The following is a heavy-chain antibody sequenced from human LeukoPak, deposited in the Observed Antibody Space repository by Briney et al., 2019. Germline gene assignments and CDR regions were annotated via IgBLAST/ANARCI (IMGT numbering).Heavy chain of an antibody. CDR1: GFTFSSYA. D-gene: IGHD6-13*01. CDR2: ISGSGGST. V-gene: IGHV3-23*01. CDR3: ARSYSSTRRYFDY. J-gene: IGHJ4*02. Sequence: GGSLRLSCAASGFTFSSYAMSWVRQAPGKGLEWVSAISGSGGSTYYADSVKGRFTISRDNAKNSLYLQMNSLRAEDTAVYYCARSYSSTRRYFDYWGQGTLVTVSS.